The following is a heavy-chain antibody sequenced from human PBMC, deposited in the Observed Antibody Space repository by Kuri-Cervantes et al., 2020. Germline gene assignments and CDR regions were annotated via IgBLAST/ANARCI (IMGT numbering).Heavy chain of an antibody. D-gene: IGHD4-23*01. Sequence: SETLSLTCTVSGGSISSSSYYWGWIRQPPGKGLEWIGSIYYSGSTYYNPSLKSRVTISVDTSKNQFSLKLSSVTAEDTAVYYCARVYGGNKGQDYYYYYYMDVWGKGTTVTVSS. CDR1: GGSISSSSYY. CDR2: IYYSGST. V-gene: IGHV4-39*01. CDR3: ARVYGGNKGQDYYYYYYMDV. J-gene: IGHJ6*03.